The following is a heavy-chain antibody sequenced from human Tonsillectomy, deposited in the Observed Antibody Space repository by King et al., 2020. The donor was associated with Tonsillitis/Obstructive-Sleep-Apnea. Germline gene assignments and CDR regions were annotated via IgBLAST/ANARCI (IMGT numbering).Heavy chain of an antibody. CDR3: TRRSSSSISNWFDP. D-gene: IGHD6-6*01. CDR2: IRSKANNYAP. CDR1: GFTFSGSA. V-gene: IGHV3-73*02. Sequence: DVQLVESGGGLVQPGGSLKLSCAASGFTFSGSAMHWVRQASGKGLEWVGRIRSKANNYAPAYVASVKGRFTTSRYDSKNTAYLQMNSLKTDDTAVYYCTRRSSSSISNWFDPWGQGTLVTVSS. J-gene: IGHJ5*02.